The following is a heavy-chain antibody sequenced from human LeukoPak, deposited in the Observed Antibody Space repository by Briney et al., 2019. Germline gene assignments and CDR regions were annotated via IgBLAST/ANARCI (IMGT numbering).Heavy chain of an antibody. J-gene: IGHJ4*02. CDR2: ISSSGSTI. CDR3: ARADYGDHVGFFDY. D-gene: IGHD4-17*01. Sequence: GGSLRLSCAASGFTFSSYEMNWVRQAPGKGLEWVSYISSSGSTIYYADSVKGRFIISRDNAKNSLYLQMNSLRAEDTAVYYCARADYGDHVGFFDYWGQGTLVTVSS. CDR1: GFTFSSYE. V-gene: IGHV3-48*03.